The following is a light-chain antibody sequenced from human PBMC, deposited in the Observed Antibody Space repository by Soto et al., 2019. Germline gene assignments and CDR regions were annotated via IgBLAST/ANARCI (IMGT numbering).Light chain of an antibody. J-gene: IGKJ1*01. CDR3: QKYNSAPWT. Sequence: ETVLTQSPGTLSLSPGERATLSCRASQSVGGSFLAWYQQRPGQAPRLLIYGASSRATGIPDRFSGSGSGTDFTLTISSLQPEDVATYYCQKYNSAPWTFGQGTKVDIK. CDR2: GAS. CDR1: QSVGGSF. V-gene: IGKV3-20*01.